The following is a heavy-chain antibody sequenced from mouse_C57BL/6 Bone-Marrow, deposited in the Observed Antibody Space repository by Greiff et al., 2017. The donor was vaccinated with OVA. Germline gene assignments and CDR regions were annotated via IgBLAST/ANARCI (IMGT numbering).Heavy chain of an antibody. V-gene: IGHV3-6*01. J-gene: IGHJ3*01. Sequence: EVKLLESGPGLVKPSQSLSLTCSVTGYSITSGYYWNWIRQFPGNKLEWMGYISYDGSNNYNPSLKNRISITRDTSKNQFFLKLNSVTTEDTATYYCARRDYGSSPFAYWGQGTLVTVSA. CDR3: ARRDYGSSPFAY. CDR1: GYSITSGYY. CDR2: ISYDGSN. D-gene: IGHD1-1*01.